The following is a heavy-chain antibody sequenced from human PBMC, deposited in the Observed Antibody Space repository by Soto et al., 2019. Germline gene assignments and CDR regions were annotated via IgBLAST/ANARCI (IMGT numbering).Heavy chain of an antibody. Sequence: SETLSLTCTVSGGSVSSGSYYWSWIRQPPGKGLEWIGYIYYSGSTNYNPSLKSRVTISVDTSKNQFSLKLSSVTAAVTPVYYCAMKYSGSSGFDYWGQGTLVTVSS. CDR1: GGSVSSGSYY. J-gene: IGHJ4*02. CDR3: AMKYSGSSGFDY. D-gene: IGHD6-6*01. V-gene: IGHV4-61*01. CDR2: IYYSGST.